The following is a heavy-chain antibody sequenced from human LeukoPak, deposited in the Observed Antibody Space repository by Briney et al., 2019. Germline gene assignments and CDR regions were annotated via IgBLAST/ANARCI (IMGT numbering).Heavy chain of an antibody. V-gene: IGHV4-59*01. J-gene: IGHJ4*02. CDR2: IYYSGST. CDR3: ARVVDHGYSDY. CDR1: GGSISSYY. Sequence: SETLSLTGTVSGGSISSYYWSWIRQPPGKGLDWIGYIYYSGSTKYNPSLKSRVTISVDTSKNQFSLELSSVTAADTAAYYCARVVDHGYSDYWGLGTLVTVSS. D-gene: IGHD5-24*01.